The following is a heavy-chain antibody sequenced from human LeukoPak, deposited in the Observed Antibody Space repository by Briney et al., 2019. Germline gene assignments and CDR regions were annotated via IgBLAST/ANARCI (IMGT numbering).Heavy chain of an antibody. CDR1: GFTFSRYG. CDR2: ILFDGSNK. J-gene: IGHJ4*02. D-gene: IGHD4-17*01. CDR3: AKVGDGDYYLDY. Sequence: PGGSLRLSCAASGFTFSRYGMHWVRQAPGRGLEWVAVILFDGSNKYYADSVKGRFTISRDNSKNTLYLQMNSLRAEDTAVYYCAKVGDGDYYLDYWGQGTLVTDSS. V-gene: IGHV3-33*06.